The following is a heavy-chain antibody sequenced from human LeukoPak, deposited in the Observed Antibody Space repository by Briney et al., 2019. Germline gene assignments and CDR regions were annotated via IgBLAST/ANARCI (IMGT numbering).Heavy chain of an antibody. J-gene: IGHJ6*03. Sequence: GGSLRLSCAASGFTFSSYGMSWVRQAPGKGLEWVSAISGSGGSTYYADSVKGRFTISRDNSKNTLYLQMNSLRAEDTAVYYCAKGPGGNYYYYMDVWGKGTTVTISS. D-gene: IGHD3-16*01. V-gene: IGHV3-23*01. CDR1: GFTFSSYG. CDR2: ISGSGGST. CDR3: AKGPGGNYYYYMDV.